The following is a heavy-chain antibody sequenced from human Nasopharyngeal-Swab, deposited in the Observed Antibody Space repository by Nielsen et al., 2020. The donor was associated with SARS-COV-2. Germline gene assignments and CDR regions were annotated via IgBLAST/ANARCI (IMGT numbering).Heavy chain of an antibody. CDR1: GFTFSDYY. CDR2: ISSSSSYT. V-gene: IGHV3-11*05. D-gene: IGHD2-2*01. J-gene: IGHJ6*02. CDR3: VRDSMPHCSSTSCRKYGMDV. Sequence: GESLKISCAASGFTFSDYYMSWIRQAPGKGLEWVSYISSSSSYTNYADSVKGRFTISRDNAKNSLYLQMNSLRAEDTAVYYCVRDSMPHCSSTSCRKYGMDVWGQGTTVTVSS.